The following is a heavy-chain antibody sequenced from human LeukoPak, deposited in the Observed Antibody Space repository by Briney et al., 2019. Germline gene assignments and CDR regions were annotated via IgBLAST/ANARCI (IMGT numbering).Heavy chain of an antibody. CDR1: GFTFSTYA. Sequence: GRSLRLSCAASGFTFSTYAMHWVRQAPGKGLEWVAVISYDGSDKYYADSVKGRFTISRDNSENTLYLQMNSLRAEDTAVYYCARDTFSDCWGQGTLVTVSS. V-gene: IGHV3-30*01. CDR2: ISYDGSDK. CDR3: ARDTFSDC. J-gene: IGHJ4*02.